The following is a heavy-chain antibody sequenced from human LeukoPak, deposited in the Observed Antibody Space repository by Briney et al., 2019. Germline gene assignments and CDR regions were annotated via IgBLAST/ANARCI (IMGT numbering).Heavy chain of an antibody. V-gene: IGHV4-39*01. J-gene: IGHJ4*02. CDR1: GDSISISSYY. CDR3: ARSYYYDYRQIDY. Sequence: PSETLSLTCTVSGDSISISSYYWGWIRQPPGKGLEWLGSIYYSGSTYYNPSLKSRVTISVDTSKNQFSLNLYSVTAADTAVFYCARSYYYDYRQIDYWGQGTLVPVSS. D-gene: IGHD3-22*01. CDR2: IYYSGST.